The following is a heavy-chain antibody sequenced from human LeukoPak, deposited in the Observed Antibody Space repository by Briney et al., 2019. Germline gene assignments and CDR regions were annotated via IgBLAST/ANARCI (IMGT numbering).Heavy chain of an antibody. CDR3: ARDGERWGSGYFDY. J-gene: IGHJ4*02. D-gene: IGHD3-16*01. Sequence: GGSLRLSCAASGFTFSSYSMNWVRQAPGKGLEWVSSISSSSSYIYYADSVKGRFTISRDNAKNSLYLQMNSLRAEDTAVYYCARDGERWGSGYFDYWGQGTLVTVSS. CDR2: ISSSSSYI. CDR1: GFTFSSYS. V-gene: IGHV3-21*01.